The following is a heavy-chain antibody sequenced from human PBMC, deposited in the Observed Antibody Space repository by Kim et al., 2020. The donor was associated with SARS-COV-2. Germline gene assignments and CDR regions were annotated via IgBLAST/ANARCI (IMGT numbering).Heavy chain of an antibody. CDR2: INHSGST. V-gene: IGHV4-34*01. J-gene: IGHJ4*02. Sequence: SETLSLTCAVYGGSFSGYYWSWIRQPPGKGLEWIGEINHSGSTNYNPSLKSRVTISVDTSKNQFSLKLSSVTAADTAVYYCARANPAIQYSSSHDYWGQGTLVTVSS. D-gene: IGHD6-13*01. CDR3: ARANPAIQYSSSHDY. CDR1: GGSFSGYY.